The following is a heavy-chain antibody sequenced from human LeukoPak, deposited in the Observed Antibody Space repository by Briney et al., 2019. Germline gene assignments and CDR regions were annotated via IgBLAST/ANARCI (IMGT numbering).Heavy chain of an antibody. CDR1: GGSFSGYY. V-gene: IGHV4-34*01. CDR3: ARPPYDTIPDAFDI. CDR2: INHSGST. Sequence: PSETLSLTCAVYGGSFSGYYWSWIRQPPGKGLEWIGEINHSGSTNYNPSLKSRVTISVDKSKNQFSLKRSSVTAADAAVYYCARPPYDTIPDAFDIWDQGTMITVPS. D-gene: IGHD3-9*01. J-gene: IGHJ3*02.